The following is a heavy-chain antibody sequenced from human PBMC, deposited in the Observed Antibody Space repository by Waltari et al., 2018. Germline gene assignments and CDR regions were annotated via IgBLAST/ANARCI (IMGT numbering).Heavy chain of an antibody. CDR3: VRDARADTYGPRNY. CDR2: IWYDGSYK. Sequence: QVQLVESGGGVVQPGRSVRLSCVASGCTFSSYAMHWVRQAPGKGLEWVAAIWYDGSYKNYADSVQGRFTISRDNSKNTLYLQMNSLRADDTAVYYCVRDARADTYGPRNYWGQGTLVTVSS. V-gene: IGHV3-33*01. D-gene: IGHD5-18*01. J-gene: IGHJ4*02. CDR1: GCTFSSYA.